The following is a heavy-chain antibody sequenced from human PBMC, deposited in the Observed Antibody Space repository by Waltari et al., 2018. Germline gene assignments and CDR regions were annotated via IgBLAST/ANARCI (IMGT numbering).Heavy chain of an antibody. CDR1: GYTFSSYA. D-gene: IGHD1-26*01. Sequence: QVQLVQSGAEVKKPGASVKVSCKASGYTFSSYAISWVRQAPGQGLEWMGGIIPIFGTANYAQKFQGRVTITTDESTSTAYMELSSLRSEDTAVYYCANSGSYREYYYYYMDVWGKGTTVTVSS. CDR3: ANSGSYREYYYYYMDV. CDR2: IIPIFGTA. J-gene: IGHJ6*03. V-gene: IGHV1-69*01.